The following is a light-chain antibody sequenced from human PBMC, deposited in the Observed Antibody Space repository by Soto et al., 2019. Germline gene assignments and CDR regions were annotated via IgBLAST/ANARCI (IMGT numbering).Light chain of an antibody. CDR3: QKYYSAPSLT. CDR2: AAS. Sequence: DIQMTQSPPSLSASVGDRVTITCRASQGISNFLAWYQHKAGEVPKLLIYAASTLQSGVPSRFSGSGSGTDFTLTNSSLQPEDVATYYCQKYYSAPSLTFGGGTRVEIK. CDR1: QGISNF. J-gene: IGKJ4*01. V-gene: IGKV1-27*01.